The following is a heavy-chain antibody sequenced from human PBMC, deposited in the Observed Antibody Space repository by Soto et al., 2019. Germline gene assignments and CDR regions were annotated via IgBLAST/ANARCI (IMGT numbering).Heavy chain of an antibody. Sequence: GGSLRLSCAASGFTVSSNYMSWVRQAPGKGLEWVSVIYSGGSTYYADSVKGRFTISRDNSKNTLYLQMNSLRAEDTAVYYCARNTLKNYYYYYMDVWGKGTTVTVSS. CDR1: GFTVSSNY. CDR2: IYSGGST. J-gene: IGHJ6*03. CDR3: ARNTLKNYYYYYMDV. V-gene: IGHV3-66*01.